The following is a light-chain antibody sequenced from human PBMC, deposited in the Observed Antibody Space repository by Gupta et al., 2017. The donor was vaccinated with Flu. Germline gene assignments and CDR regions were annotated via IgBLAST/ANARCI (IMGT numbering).Light chain of an antibody. CDR1: SSDVGDNNY. CDR3: CSYAGSYTV. CDR2: DVT. J-gene: IGLJ2*01. V-gene: IGLV2-11*01. Sequence: QSALPQPRSVSGSPGQSVTISCTGASSDVGDNNYVSWYQHHPGKAPKLMIYDVTRRPSGVPDRFSGSKSGNTASLTISGLQADDEADYYCCSYAGSYTVFGGGTKLTVL.